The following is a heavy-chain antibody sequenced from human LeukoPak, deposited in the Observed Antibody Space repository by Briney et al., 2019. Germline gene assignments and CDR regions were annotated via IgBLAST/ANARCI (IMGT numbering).Heavy chain of an antibody. CDR2: IYTSGTI. Sequence: SETLSLTCTVSGGSISSYYWSWIRQPAGTALEWIGRIYTSGTIAYNPSLKSRVTMSVDTSKNQFSLKLSSVTAADTAVYYCAAGSYYYDSSGNFDYWGQGTLVTVSS. CDR1: GGSISSYY. J-gene: IGHJ4*02. V-gene: IGHV4-4*07. CDR3: AAGSYYYDSSGNFDY. D-gene: IGHD3-22*01.